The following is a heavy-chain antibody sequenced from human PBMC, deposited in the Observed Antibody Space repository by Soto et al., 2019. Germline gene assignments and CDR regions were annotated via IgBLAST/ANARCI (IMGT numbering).Heavy chain of an antibody. V-gene: IGHV3-33*01. J-gene: IGHJ6*02. CDR3: ASDLVGASDSYGLDV. CDR1: GFTFSNYG. D-gene: IGHD1-26*01. CDR2: IWHDGNNK. Sequence: GGSLRLSCAASGFTFSNYGMHWVRQAPSKGLEWVAIIWHDGNNKNYADSMRGRFIISRDNSKNRLYLRMNRLRAEDMAVYYCASDLVGASDSYGLDVWGQGTPVTVSS.